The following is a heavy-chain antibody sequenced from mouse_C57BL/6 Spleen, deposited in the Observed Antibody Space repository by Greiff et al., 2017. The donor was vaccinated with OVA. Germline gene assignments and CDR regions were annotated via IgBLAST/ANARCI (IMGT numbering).Heavy chain of an antibody. J-gene: IGHJ1*03. CDR2: IYPRDGST. CDR1: GYTFTDHT. Sequence: VQLQQSDAELVKPGASVKISCKVSGYTFTDHTIHWMKQRPEQGLEWIGYIYPRDGSTKYNEKFKGKATLTADKSSSTAYMQLNSLTSEDSAVYFCAKNYYGSSTGWYFDVWGTGTTVTVSS. D-gene: IGHD1-1*01. V-gene: IGHV1-78*01. CDR3: AKNYYGSSTGWYFDV.